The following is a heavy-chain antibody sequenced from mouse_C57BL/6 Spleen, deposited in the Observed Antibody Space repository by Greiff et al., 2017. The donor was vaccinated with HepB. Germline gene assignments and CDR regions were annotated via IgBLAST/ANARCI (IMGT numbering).Heavy chain of an antibody. CDR1: GYTFTSYW. D-gene: IGHD1-1*01. Sequence: VQLKEPGAELVRPGSSVKLSCKASGYTFTSYWMHWVKQRPIQGLEWIGNIDPSDSETHYNQKFKDKATLTVDKSSSTAYMQLSSLTSEDSAVYYCSHYYGSSPFAYWGQGTLVTVSA. V-gene: IGHV1-52*01. CDR2: IDPSDSET. J-gene: IGHJ3*01. CDR3: SHYYGSSPFAY.